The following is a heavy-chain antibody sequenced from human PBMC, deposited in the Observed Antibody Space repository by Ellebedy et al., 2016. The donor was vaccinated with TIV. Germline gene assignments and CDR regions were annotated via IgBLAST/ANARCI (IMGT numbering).Heavy chain of an antibody. CDR2: IWYDGSNK. D-gene: IGHD2-15*01. Sequence: GESLKISCAASGFTFSSYAMSWVRQAPGKGLEWVAVIWYDGSNKYYADSVKGRFTISRDNSKNTLYLQMNSLRAEDTAVYYCARGSHGYCSGGSCYYFDYWGQGTLVTVSS. CDR1: GFTFSSYA. V-gene: IGHV3-33*08. CDR3: ARGSHGYCSGGSCYYFDY. J-gene: IGHJ4*02.